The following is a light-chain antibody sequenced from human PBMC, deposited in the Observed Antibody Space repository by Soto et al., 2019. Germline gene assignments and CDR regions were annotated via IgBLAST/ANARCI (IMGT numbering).Light chain of an antibody. CDR1: QTVNNNY. J-gene: IGKJ4*01. Sequence: ELVLTQSPCTLSLSPGERATLSCRASQTVNNNYLAWYQQIPGQAPRLLISGASGRATGTPDRFSGSASGTDFTLTISRLEPEDFAVYYCQQYGSSPLTFGGGTKVDI. CDR2: GAS. CDR3: QQYGSSPLT. V-gene: IGKV3-20*01.